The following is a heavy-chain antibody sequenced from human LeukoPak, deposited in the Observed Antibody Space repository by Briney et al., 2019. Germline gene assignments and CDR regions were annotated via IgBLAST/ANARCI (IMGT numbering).Heavy chain of an antibody. CDR3: ARGRGSSWSKLFQH. CDR1: GYTFTSYD. V-gene: IGHV1-8*01. CDR2: MNPNSGNT. J-gene: IGHJ1*01. Sequence: ASVKVSCKGSGYTFTSYDINWVRQATGQGLEWMGWMNPNSGNTGYAQKFQGRVTMTRNTSISTAYMELSSLRSEDTAVYYCARGRGSSWSKLFQHWGQGTLVTVSS. D-gene: IGHD6-13*01.